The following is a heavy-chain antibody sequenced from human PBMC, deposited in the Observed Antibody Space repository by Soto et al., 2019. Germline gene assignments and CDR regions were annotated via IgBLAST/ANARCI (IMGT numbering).Heavy chain of an antibody. J-gene: IGHJ4*02. CDR1: GFTFSNYG. V-gene: IGHV3-23*01. CDR3: AKKVTIYAVDPADY. Sequence: GGSLRLSCAASGFTFSNYGMSWVRQAPGKGLEWVSVMSGSGDDAYYADSVKGRFTISRDNSKNMLYLQMNSLRAEDTAVYFCAKKVTIYAVDPADYWGQGAQVTVSS. D-gene: IGHD3-3*01. CDR2: MSGSGDDA.